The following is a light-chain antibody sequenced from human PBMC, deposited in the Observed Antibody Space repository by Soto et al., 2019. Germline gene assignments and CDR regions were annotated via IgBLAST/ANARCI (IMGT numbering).Light chain of an antibody. CDR1: NSNLGAGYD. Sequence: QSALTQPPSVSGAPGQRVTISCTGNNSNLGAGYDVHGYQQLPGAAPKLVIFGNRNRPSGVPERFSGSKSGTSASLAITGLQAEDEADYYCQAYDYSLTAFVFGGGTKLTVL. J-gene: IGLJ3*02. CDR3: QAYDYSLTAFV. V-gene: IGLV1-40*01. CDR2: GNR.